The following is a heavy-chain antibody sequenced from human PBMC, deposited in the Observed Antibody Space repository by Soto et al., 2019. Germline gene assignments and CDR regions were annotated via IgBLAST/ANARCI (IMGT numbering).Heavy chain of an antibody. D-gene: IGHD1-26*01. V-gene: IGHV1-69*06. CDR2: IIPLFGTT. Sequence: QVQLVQSGAEVKKPGSSVKVSCKASGGTFNNYAISWVRQAPGQGLEWMGGIIPLFGTTNHAQKFQGRVTITADNPTSTAYMELSSLRSDDTAVYYCARLIGEGYSGAYGLDYWGQGTLVTVSS. CDR3: ARLIGEGYSGAYGLDY. J-gene: IGHJ4*02. CDR1: GGTFNNYA.